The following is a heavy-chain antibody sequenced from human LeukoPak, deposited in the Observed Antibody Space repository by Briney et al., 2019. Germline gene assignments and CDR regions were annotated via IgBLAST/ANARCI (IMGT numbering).Heavy chain of an antibody. D-gene: IGHD3-22*01. CDR1: GFTFSSYA. J-gene: IGHJ4*02. Sequence: GRSLRLSCAASGFTFSSYAMHWVRQAPGKGLEWVAVISYDGSNKYYADSVKGRFTISRDNSKNTLYLQMNSLRAEDTAVYYCAKALTMIVVGRFDYWGQGTLVTVSS. V-gene: IGHV3-30*04. CDR3: AKALTMIVVGRFDY. CDR2: ISYDGSNK.